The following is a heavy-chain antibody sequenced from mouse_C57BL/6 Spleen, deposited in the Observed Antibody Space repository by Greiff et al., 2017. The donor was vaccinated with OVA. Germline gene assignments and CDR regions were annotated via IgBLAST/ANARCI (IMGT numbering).Heavy chain of an antibody. D-gene: IGHD2-1*01. CDR1: GYTFTSYW. CDR2: IHPSDSDT. V-gene: IGHV1-74*01. J-gene: IGHJ3*01. Sequence: QVQLQQPGAELVKPGASVKVSCKASGYTFTSYWLHWVKPRPGQGLEWIGRIHPSDSDTNSNQKFKGKATLTVDKSSSTAYMQLSSLTSEDSAVYYCAIISGIYYGNYVFADWGQGTLVTVAA. CDR3: AIISGIYYGNYVFAD.